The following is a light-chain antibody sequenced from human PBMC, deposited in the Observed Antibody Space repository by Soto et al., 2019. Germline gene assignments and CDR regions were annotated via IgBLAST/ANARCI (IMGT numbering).Light chain of an antibody. CDR1: XXXIGNTY. CDR3: GTWDSSLSAAV. V-gene: IGLV1-51*02. Sequence: QSALTQPPSVSXAXXXXXXXXXXXXXXXIGNTYVYCYQHLPGTAPKLLIYENNKRPSGIPDRFSGSKSGTSATLGITGLQTGDEADYYCGTWDSSLSAAVFGGGTQLTVL. CDR2: ENN. J-gene: IGLJ7*01.